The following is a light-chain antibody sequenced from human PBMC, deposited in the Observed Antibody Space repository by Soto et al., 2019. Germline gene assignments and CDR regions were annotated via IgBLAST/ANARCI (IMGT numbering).Light chain of an antibody. V-gene: IGKV1-5*01. CDR3: QQYNGYPLT. J-gene: IGKJ4*01. CDR1: QTLRTW. CDR2: DVS. Sequence: DIQMTQSPSTLSASVGDRVTITCRASQTLRTWLAWYQQKPGKAPKLLIYDVSILQSGVPMRLSGSGSGTEFTLTISSLQPDDFATYYCQQYNGYPLTFGGGTKVEFK.